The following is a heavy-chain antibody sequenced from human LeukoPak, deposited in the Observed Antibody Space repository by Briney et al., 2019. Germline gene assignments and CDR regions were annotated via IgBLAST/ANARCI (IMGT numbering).Heavy chain of an antibody. V-gene: IGHV4-34*01. Sequence: SETLSLTCAVYGGSFSGYYWNWIRQPPGKGLEWIGEISHNENTNYSPSLKSRLTMSIDTSKNQFSLKLSSVTAADTAVYYCASSGSRWLIDKTYSPYWGQGTLVTVSS. CDR2: ISHNENT. CDR3: ASSGSRWLIDKTYSPY. J-gene: IGHJ4*02. CDR1: GGSFSGYY. D-gene: IGHD3-22*01.